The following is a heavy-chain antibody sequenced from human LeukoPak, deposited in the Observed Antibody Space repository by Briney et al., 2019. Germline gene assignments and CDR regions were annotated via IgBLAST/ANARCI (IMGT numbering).Heavy chain of an antibody. D-gene: IGHD6-6*01. CDR2: MNPNSGNT. CDR3: ARGSSSIAARRYYYYYMDV. J-gene: IGHJ6*03. Sequence: ASVKVSCKASGYTFTSYDINWVRQATGQGLEWMGWMNPNSGNTGYAQKFQGRVTITRNTSISTAYMELSSLRSEDTAVYYCARGSSSIAARRYYYYYMDVWGKGTTVTVSS. V-gene: IGHV1-8*03. CDR1: GYTFTSYD.